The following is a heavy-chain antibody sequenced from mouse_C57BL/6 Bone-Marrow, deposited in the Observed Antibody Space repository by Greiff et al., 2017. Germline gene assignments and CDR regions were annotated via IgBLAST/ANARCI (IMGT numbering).Heavy chain of an antibody. J-gene: IGHJ4*01. CDR3: ARRARLLRYYYAMDY. CDR1: GYTFTSYW. Sequence: QVQLQQPGAELVRPGTSVTLSCKASGYTFTSYWMHWVKQRPGQGLEWIGVIDPSDSYTNYNQKFKGKATLTVDTSSITAYMQLSSLTSEDSAVYYCARRARLLRYYYAMDYWGQGTSVTVSS. V-gene: IGHV1-59*01. CDR2: IDPSDSYT. D-gene: IGHD1-1*01.